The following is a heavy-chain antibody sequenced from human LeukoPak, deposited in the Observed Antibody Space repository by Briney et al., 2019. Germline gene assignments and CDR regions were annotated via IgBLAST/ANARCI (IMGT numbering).Heavy chain of an antibody. CDR1: GFTFSAYN. V-gene: IGHV3-21*01. D-gene: IGHD6-13*01. J-gene: IGHJ4*02. CDR3: ARPTTIATFDY. Sequence: GGSLRLSCAASGFTFSAYNMNWVRQAPGKGLEWVSSISSSGSYSYFADSVKGRFTISRDNAKNALYLQMNSLRAEDTAVYYCARPTTIATFDYWGQGTLVTVSS. CDR2: ISSSGSYS.